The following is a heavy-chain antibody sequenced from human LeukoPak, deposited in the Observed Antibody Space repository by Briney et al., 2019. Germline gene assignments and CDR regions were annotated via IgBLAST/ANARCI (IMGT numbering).Heavy chain of an antibody. J-gene: IGHJ4*02. CDR2: ISYNGGST. CDR1: GFTLSSNA. V-gene: IGHV3-64D*09. Sequence: GGSLRLSCSASGFTLSSNAMHWVRQAPGKGLEYVSAISYNGGSTYYADSVKGRFTISRDNSKNTLYLQMSSLRAEDTAVFYCVRRTANHFDYWGQGTLVTVSS. D-gene: IGHD2-21*02. CDR3: VRRTANHFDY.